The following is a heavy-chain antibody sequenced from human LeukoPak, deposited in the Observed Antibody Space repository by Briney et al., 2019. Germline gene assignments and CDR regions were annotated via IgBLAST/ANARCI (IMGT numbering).Heavy chain of an antibody. D-gene: IGHD3-16*01. CDR2: INHNGNVN. J-gene: IGHJ6*02. CDR1: GFTFSSYW. Sequence: EGSLRLSCAASGFTFSSYWMNWARQAPGKGLEWVASINHNGNVNYYVDSVKGRFTISRDNAKNSLYLQMSNLRAEDTAVYSCARGGGLDVWGQGATVTVSS. V-gene: IGHV3-7*03. CDR3: ARGGGLDV.